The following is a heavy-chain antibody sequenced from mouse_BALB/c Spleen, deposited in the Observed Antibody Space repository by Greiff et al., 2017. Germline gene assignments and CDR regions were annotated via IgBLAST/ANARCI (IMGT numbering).Heavy chain of an antibody. D-gene: IGHD2-10*01. J-gene: IGHJ3*01. Sequence: EVKLQESGGGLVQPGGSLKLSCAASGFDFSRYWMSWVRQAPGKGLEWIGEINPDSSTINYTPSLKDKFIISRDNAKNTLYLQMSKVRSEDTALYYCARRGPYYGNYDWFAYWGQGTLVTVSA. CDR1: GFDFSRYW. V-gene: IGHV4-1*02. CDR2: INPDSSTI. CDR3: ARRGPYYGNYDWFAY.